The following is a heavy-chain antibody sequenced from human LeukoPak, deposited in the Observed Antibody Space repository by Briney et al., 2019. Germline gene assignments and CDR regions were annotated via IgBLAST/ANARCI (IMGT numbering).Heavy chain of an antibody. CDR1: GGSISRGDYY. D-gene: IGHD5-24*01. CDR3: VRRIATPNFSDY. J-gene: IGHJ4*02. V-gene: IGHV4-30-4*01. Sequence: SETMSLTCTVSGGSISRGDYYWNWIRQPPGRGLEWIAYIFYSGNTYSNPSLRSRVSMSVDTSRNQFALSLSSVTAADTAVYYCVRRIATPNFSDYGGQGTRVTVSS. CDR2: IFYSGNT.